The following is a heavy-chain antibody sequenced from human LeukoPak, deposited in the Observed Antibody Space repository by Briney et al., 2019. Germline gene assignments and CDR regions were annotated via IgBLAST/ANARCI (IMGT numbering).Heavy chain of an antibody. CDR2: IRYDGSNK. Sequence: PGGSLRLSCAASGFTFSSYGMHWVRQAPGKGLEWVSFIRYDGSNKYYSDSVQGRFTISRDNSKNTLYLQMNSLRAEDTAVYYCVKDYDFWSGYYSPTRGYFDYWGQGTLVTVSS. D-gene: IGHD3-3*01. J-gene: IGHJ4*02. CDR3: VKDYDFWSGYYSPTRGYFDY. CDR1: GFTFSSYG. V-gene: IGHV3-30*02.